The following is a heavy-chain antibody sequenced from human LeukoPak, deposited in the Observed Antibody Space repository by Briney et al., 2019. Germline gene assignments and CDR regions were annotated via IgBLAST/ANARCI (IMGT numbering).Heavy chain of an antibody. Sequence: PSETLSLTCTVSGGSISSGDYYWSWIRQPPGKRLEWIGYIYYSGSTYYNPSLKSRVTISVDTSKNQFSLKLSSVTAADTAVYYCARGLGYCSSTSCYFYWFDPWGQGTLVTVSS. J-gene: IGHJ5*02. CDR3: ARGLGYCSSTSCYFYWFDP. CDR1: GGSISSGDYY. V-gene: IGHV4-30-4*08. CDR2: IYYSGST. D-gene: IGHD2-2*03.